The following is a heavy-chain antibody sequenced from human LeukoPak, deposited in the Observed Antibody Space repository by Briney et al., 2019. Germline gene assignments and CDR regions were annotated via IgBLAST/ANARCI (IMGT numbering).Heavy chain of an antibody. Sequence: ASVKVSCKASGYTFTSYGISWVRQAPGQGLEWMGWISAYNGNTNYAQKLQGRVTMTTDTSTSTAYMELRSLRSDDTAVYYCAGANFYCGGDCYSYFDYWGQGTLVTVSS. CDR3: AGANFYCGGDCYSYFDY. V-gene: IGHV1-18*01. CDR1: GYTFTSYG. J-gene: IGHJ4*02. CDR2: ISAYNGNT. D-gene: IGHD2-21*01.